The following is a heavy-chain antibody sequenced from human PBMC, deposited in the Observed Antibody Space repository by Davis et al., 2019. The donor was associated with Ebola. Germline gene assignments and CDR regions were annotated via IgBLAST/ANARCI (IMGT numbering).Heavy chain of an antibody. V-gene: IGHV4-61*05. CDR3: ARLNYSSGWYFHGMDV. J-gene: IGHJ6*02. CDR2: IYYSGST. CDR1: GGSISSSSYY. Sequence: SETLSLTCTVSGGSISSSSYYWSWIRQPPGKGLEWIGYIYYSGSTNYNPSLKSRVTISVDTSKNQFSLKLSSVTAADTAVYYCARLNYSSGWYFHGMDVWGQGTTVTVSS. D-gene: IGHD6-19*01.